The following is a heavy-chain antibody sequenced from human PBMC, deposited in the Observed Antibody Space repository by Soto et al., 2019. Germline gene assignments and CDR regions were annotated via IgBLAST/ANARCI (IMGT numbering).Heavy chain of an antibody. J-gene: IGHJ4*02. Sequence: QVQLVQSGAEVKKPGASVMVSCKASGYTFTSYGISWVRQAPGQGLEWMGWISAYNGNTNYAQKLQGRVTMTTDTSTSTAYMELRSLRSDDTAVYYCARDSSYAFMDYYDSSGYYLFWGQGTLVTVSS. CDR2: ISAYNGNT. V-gene: IGHV1-18*01. D-gene: IGHD3-22*01. CDR1: GYTFTSYG. CDR3: ARDSSYAFMDYYDSSGYYLF.